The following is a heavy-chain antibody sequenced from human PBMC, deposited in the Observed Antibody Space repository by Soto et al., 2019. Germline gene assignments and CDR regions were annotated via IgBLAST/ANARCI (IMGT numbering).Heavy chain of an antibody. Sequence: EVQLVESGGGLVQPGRSLRLSCAASGFSFDEYAMHWVRQAPGKGLERVSGISWNSGTMGYGDSVKGRFTISRDNAKNSLYLQMNSLRAEDTALYYCAKGFCSSTRCLTYSYMDVWGKGTTVTVSS. CDR3: AKGFCSSTRCLTYSYMDV. CDR1: GFSFDEYA. V-gene: IGHV3-9*01. J-gene: IGHJ6*03. D-gene: IGHD2-2*01. CDR2: ISWNSGTM.